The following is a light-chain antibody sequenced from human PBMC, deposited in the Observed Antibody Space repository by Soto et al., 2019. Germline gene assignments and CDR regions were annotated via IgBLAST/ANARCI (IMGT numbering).Light chain of an antibody. CDR1: SSDVGGYNY. J-gene: IGLJ3*02. CDR2: DVS. Sequence: QSALTQPASVSGSPGQSITISCTGTSSDVGGYNYVSWYQQHPGKAPKLMIYDVSNRPSGVSNRFSGSKSGNTASLTISGHQAEDEADYYCSSYTSSSSWVLGGGTQLTVL. V-gene: IGLV2-14*01. CDR3: SSYTSSSSWV.